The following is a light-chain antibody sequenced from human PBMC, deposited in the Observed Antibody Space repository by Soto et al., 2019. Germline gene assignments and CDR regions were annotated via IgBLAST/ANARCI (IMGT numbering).Light chain of an antibody. V-gene: IGLV2-14*03. J-gene: IGLJ1*01. Sequence: QSVLTQPPSASGSPGQSVTISCTGTSSDVGAYNYVSWYQHHPGKAPKLIIYDVSNRPSGVSIRFSGSKSDNTASLTISGLQPEDEADYHCSSYTTSNTRQIVFGTGTKVTVL. CDR3: SSYTTSNTRQIV. CDR1: SSDVGAYNY. CDR2: DVS.